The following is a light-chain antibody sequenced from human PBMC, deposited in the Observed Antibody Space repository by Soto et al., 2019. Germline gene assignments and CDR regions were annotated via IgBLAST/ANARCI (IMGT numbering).Light chain of an antibody. CDR2: AAS. Sequence: AIQMTQSPSSLSASVGDKVTITCRASQGIKNDLGWYQQKPGKAPKLLISAASSLESGVPSRFSGSGSGTDFTLTITSLQPEDFATYYCQQSYSTLTFGGGTRWIS. J-gene: IGKJ4*01. CDR1: QGIKND. CDR3: QQSYSTLT. V-gene: IGKV1-6*01.